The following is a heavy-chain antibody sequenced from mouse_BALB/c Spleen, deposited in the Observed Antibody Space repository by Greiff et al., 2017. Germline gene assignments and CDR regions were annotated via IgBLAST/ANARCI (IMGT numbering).Heavy chain of an antibody. V-gene: IGHV5-6*01. CDR3: ARPLSIDGNYWYAMDY. J-gene: IGHJ4*01. CDR1: GFTFSSYG. CDR2: ISSGGSYT. Sequence: EVQGVESGGDLVKPGGSLKLSCAASGFTFSSYGMSWVRQTPDKRLEWVATISSGGSYTYYPDSVKGRFTISRDNAKNTLYLQMSSLKSEDTAMYYCARPLSIDGNYWYAMDYWGQGTSVTVSS. D-gene: IGHD2-1*01.